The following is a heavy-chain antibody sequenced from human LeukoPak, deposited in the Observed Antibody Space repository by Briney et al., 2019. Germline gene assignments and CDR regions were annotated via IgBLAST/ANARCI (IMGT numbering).Heavy chain of an antibody. V-gene: IGHV3-7*01. Sequence: GGSLRLSCAASGFTFSSHWMSWVRQAPGKGLEWVANIKKDGSEKYYVDAVKGRFTISRDNAKNSLYLQMNSLRAEDTAVYYCAELGITMIGGVWGKGTTVTISS. CDR1: GFTFSSHW. D-gene: IGHD3-10*02. CDR2: IKKDGSEK. CDR3: AELGITMIGGV. J-gene: IGHJ6*04.